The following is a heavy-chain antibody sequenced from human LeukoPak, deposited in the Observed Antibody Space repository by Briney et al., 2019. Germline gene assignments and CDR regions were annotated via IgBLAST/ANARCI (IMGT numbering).Heavy chain of an antibody. CDR1: GGTFSSYT. CDR3: ARDGMRGSFDY. D-gene: IGHD2-8*01. Sequence: SVKVPCKASGGTFSSYTISWVRQAPGQGLEWMGRIIPILGIANYAQKFQGRVTITADKSTSTAYMELSSLRSEDTAVYYCARDGMRGSFDYWGQGTLVTVSS. J-gene: IGHJ4*02. V-gene: IGHV1-69*04. CDR2: IIPILGIA.